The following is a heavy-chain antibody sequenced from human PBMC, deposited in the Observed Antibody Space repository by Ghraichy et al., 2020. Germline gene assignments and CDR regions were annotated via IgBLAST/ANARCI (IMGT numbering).Heavy chain of an antibody. Sequence: SCAASGFTFSSYGMHWVRQAPGKGLEWLAVISNDGNNKYYADSVKGRFTISRDNSKNTLYLQMSSLRAEDTAVYYCAKASYDSSTNYWGRFEDYWGQGTLVTVSS. D-gene: IGHD3-22*01. CDR3: AKASYDSSTNYWGRFEDY. CDR1: GFTFSSYG. J-gene: IGHJ4*02. CDR2: ISNDGNNK. V-gene: IGHV3-30*18.